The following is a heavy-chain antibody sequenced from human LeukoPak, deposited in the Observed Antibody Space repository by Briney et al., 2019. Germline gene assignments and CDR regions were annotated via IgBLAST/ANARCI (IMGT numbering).Heavy chain of an antibody. CDR1: GYTFTSYG. V-gene: IGHV1-18*01. CDR3: ARGDGGFTGYSSGWYGDYFDY. Sequence: ASVKVSCKASGYTFTSYGISWVRQTPGQGLEWMGWISAYNGNTNYARKLQGRVTMTTDTSTSTAYMELRSLRSDDTAVYYCARGDGGFTGYSSGWYGDYFDYWGQGTLVTVSS. D-gene: IGHD6-19*01. J-gene: IGHJ4*02. CDR2: ISAYNGNT.